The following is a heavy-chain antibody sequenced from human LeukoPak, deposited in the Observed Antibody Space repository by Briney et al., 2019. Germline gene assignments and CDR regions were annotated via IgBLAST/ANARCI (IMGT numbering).Heavy chain of an antibody. Sequence: PGGSLRLSCAASGFTFSSYSMNWVRQAPGKGLEWVSYISSSSSTIYYADSVKGRFTISRDNVKNSLYLQMNSLRAEDTAVYYCARDADYYDSSGYYDYWGQGTLVTVSS. D-gene: IGHD3-22*01. J-gene: IGHJ4*02. CDR3: ARDADYYDSSGYYDY. CDR2: ISSSSSTI. V-gene: IGHV3-48*01. CDR1: GFTFSSYS.